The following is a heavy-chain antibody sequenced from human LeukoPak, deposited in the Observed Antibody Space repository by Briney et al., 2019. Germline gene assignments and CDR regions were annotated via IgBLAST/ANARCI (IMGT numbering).Heavy chain of an antibody. CDR3: AKDVAGSYAFDY. Sequence: GGSLRLSCSASGFTFSRYAMHWVRQAPGKGLEYVSGINDNGGRTHYGDSVKGRFSISRDNSKNTLHLQMTTLRAEDTALYYCAKDVAGSYAFDYWGQGILVTVAS. CDR1: GFTFSRYA. D-gene: IGHD1-26*01. CDR2: INDNGGRT. V-gene: IGHV3-64D*09. J-gene: IGHJ4*02.